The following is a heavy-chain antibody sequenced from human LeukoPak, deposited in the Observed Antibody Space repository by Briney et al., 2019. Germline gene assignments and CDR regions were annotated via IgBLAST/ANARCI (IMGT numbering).Heavy chain of an antibody. CDR3: AKSVLLWFGEVLYEDYFDS. Sequence: GGSLRLSCAASGFSFSTYSMNWVRQAPGKGLEWVSSINSNSSYIYYADSLKGRFTISRDNSKNTLYLQMNSLRAEDTAVYYCAKSVLLWFGEVLYEDYFDSWGQGTLVTVSS. CDR2: INSNSSYI. V-gene: IGHV3-21*04. D-gene: IGHD3-10*01. J-gene: IGHJ4*02. CDR1: GFSFSTYS.